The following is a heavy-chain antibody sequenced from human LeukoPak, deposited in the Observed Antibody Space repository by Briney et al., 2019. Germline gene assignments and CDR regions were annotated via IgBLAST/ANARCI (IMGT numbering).Heavy chain of an antibody. D-gene: IGHD5-24*01. Sequence: ASVKVSCKTSGYTFTTYGISWVRQAPGQGLEWMGWISGHKGNTIYAQKLRGRVTMTTDTSTTTAYMDLRSLRPDDTAVYYCARDHVPRGDGYNYYEYWGQGTLVSLSS. V-gene: IGHV1-18*01. CDR2: ISGHKGNT. CDR1: GYTFTTYG. CDR3: ARDHVPRGDGYNYYEY. J-gene: IGHJ4*02.